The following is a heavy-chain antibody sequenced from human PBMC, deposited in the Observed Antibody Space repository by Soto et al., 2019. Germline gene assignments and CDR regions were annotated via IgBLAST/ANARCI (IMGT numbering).Heavy chain of an antibody. CDR2: IRSKANSYAT. Sequence: GGSLRLSCVASGFTFSGSAMHWVRQASGKGLEWVGRIRSKANSYATAYAASVKGRFTISRDDSKNTAYLQMNSLKTEDTAVYYCAEVLAVAPDTFAIWGRGSLVTVSS. V-gene: IGHV3-73*01. J-gene: IGHJ3*02. CDR3: AEVLAVAPDTFAI. CDR1: GFTFSGSA. D-gene: IGHD3-3*02.